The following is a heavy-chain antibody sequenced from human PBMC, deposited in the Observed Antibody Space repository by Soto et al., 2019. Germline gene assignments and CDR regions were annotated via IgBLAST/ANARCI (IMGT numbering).Heavy chain of an antibody. V-gene: IGHV1-18*01. CDR3: GREITMVGGVIRGMDV. CDR2: ISAYNGNT. D-gene: IGHD3-10*01. Sequence: ASVKVSCKASGYTFTSYGISWVRQAPGQGLEWMGWISAYNGNTNYAQKLQGRVTMTTDTSTSTAYMELRSLRSDDTAVYYCGREITMVGGVIRGMDVGAKGPTVPVSS. CDR1: GYTFTSYG. J-gene: IGHJ6*04.